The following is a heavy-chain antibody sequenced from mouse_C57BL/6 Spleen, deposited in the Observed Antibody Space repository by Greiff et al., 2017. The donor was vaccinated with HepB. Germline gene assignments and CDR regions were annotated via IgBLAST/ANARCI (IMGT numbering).Heavy chain of an antibody. CDR1: GYTFTDYN. CDR3: ARKGYSNRHWYFDV. Sequence: EVQLQQSGPELVKPGASVKMSCKASGYTFTDYNMHWVKQSHGKSLEWIGYINPNNGGTSYNQKFKGKATLTVNKSSSTAYMELRSLTSEDSAVYYWARKGYSNRHWYFDVWGTGTTVTVSS. J-gene: IGHJ1*03. CDR2: INPNNGGT. D-gene: IGHD2-5*01. V-gene: IGHV1-22*01.